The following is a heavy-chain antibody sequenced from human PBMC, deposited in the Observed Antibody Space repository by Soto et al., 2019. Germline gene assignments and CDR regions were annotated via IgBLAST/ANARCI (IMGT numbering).Heavy chain of an antibody. D-gene: IGHD1-1*01. Sequence: SETLSLTCTVSGGSISSSSYYWGWIRQPPGKGLEWIGSIYYSGSTYYNPSLKSRVTISVDTSKNQFSLKLSSVTAADTAVYHCAGDIWNKLDYWGQGTLVTVSS. J-gene: IGHJ4*02. V-gene: IGHV4-39*02. CDR3: AGDIWNKLDY. CDR2: IYYSGST. CDR1: GGSISSSSYY.